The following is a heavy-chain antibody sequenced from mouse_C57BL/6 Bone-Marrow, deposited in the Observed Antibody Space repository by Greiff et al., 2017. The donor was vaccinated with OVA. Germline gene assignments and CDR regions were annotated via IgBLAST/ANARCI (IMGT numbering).Heavy chain of an antibody. CDR2: IHPNSGST. Sequence: QVQLQQPGAELVKPGASVKLSCKASGYTFTSYWMHWVKQRPGQGLEWIGMIHPNSGSTNYNEKFKSKATLTVDKSSSTAYMQLSSLTSEDSAVYYCARWTYYSNSFAYWGQGTLVTVSA. J-gene: IGHJ3*01. D-gene: IGHD2-5*01. V-gene: IGHV1-64*01. CDR3: ARWTYYSNSFAY. CDR1: GYTFTSYW.